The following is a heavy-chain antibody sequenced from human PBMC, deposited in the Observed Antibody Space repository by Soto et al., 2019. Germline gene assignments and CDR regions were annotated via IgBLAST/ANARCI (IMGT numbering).Heavy chain of an antibody. V-gene: IGHV1-3*01. D-gene: IGHD6-13*01. CDR2: INVGSGRT. Sequence: QVQLVQSGAEVRKPGASVKVSCKTSGYTFTSHGLHWVRQAPGQSLEWMGWINVGSGRTKFSQRFQGRVTITRDTSASTAYMELSSLRFEVTAVYFCARVKDYANSWFHFDFWGQGTLVTVSS. J-gene: IGHJ4*02. CDR1: GYTFTSHG. CDR3: ARVKDYANSWFHFDF.